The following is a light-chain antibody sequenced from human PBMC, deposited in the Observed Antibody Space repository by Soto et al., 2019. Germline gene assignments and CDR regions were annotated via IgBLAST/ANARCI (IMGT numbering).Light chain of an antibody. J-gene: IGLJ2*01. CDR2: YDN. V-gene: IGLV1-36*01. CDR1: TSNIGNNA. Sequence: QPVLTQPPSVSAAPRQRVTISCSGGTSNIGNNAVNWYRQVPGQAPTLVMYYDNVLPSGVSDRFSGSESGTSASLTINNLQSEDEADYYCASWDDSFHGVIFGGGTKLTVL. CDR3: ASWDDSFHGVI.